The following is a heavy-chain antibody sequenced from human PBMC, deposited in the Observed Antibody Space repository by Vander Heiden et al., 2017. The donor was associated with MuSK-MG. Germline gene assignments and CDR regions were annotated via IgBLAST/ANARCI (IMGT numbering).Heavy chain of an antibody. D-gene: IGHD3-9*01. Sequence: QMQLVQSGPEVKKPGTSVKVSCKASGFTFTSSAVQWVRQARGQRLEWIGWIVVGSGNTNYAQKFQERVTITRDMSTSTAYMELSSLRSEDTAVYYCAADQYDDILTGYPVFDLWGRGTLVTVSS. J-gene: IGHJ2*01. CDR1: GFTFTSSA. CDR3: AADQYDDILTGYPVFDL. CDR2: IVVGSGNT. V-gene: IGHV1-58*01.